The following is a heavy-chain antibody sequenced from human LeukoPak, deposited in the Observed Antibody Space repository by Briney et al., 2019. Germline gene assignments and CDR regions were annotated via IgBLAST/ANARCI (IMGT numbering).Heavy chain of an antibody. J-gene: IGHJ4*02. CDR1: GYTFTSYD. D-gene: IGHD6-19*01. V-gene: IGHV1-8*01. CDR3: ARGLINRSGWYVHYRIFDY. Sequence: ASVKVSCKASGYTFTSYDINRVRQATGQGLEWMGWMNPNSGNTGYAQKFQGRVTMTRNTSISTAYMELSSLRSEDTAVYYCARGLINRSGWYVHYRIFDYWGQGTLVTVSS. CDR2: MNPNSGNT.